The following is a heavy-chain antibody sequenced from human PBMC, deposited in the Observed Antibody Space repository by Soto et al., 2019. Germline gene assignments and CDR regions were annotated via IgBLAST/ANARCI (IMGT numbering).Heavy chain of an antibody. Sequence: EVQLVESGGGLVQPGGSLRLSCAASGFTCSSYWMHWVRQVPGKGLVWVSRLYIDGSRTSYADSVKGRFTISRDNAKNTLYLQMNSLRAEDTALYYCARGAGGYYYMDVWGKGTTVTVSS. CDR3: ARGAGGYYYMDV. J-gene: IGHJ6*03. D-gene: IGHD3-10*01. CDR2: LYIDGSRT. CDR1: GFTCSSYW. V-gene: IGHV3-74*01.